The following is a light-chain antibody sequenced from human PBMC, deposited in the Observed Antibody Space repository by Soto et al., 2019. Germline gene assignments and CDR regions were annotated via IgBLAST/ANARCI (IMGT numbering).Light chain of an antibody. CDR2: DAS. CDR1: KSVDIY. CDR3: QQRTNWPT. J-gene: IGKJ1*01. Sequence: EIVLTQSPATLSLSPGERATLSCRASKSVDIYLAWYQKKRGQSPRLLIYDASKRATGIPARFSGSGSGTDFTLTTSSLEPDDFAVYYCQQRTNWPTFGQGTKVDIK. V-gene: IGKV3-11*01.